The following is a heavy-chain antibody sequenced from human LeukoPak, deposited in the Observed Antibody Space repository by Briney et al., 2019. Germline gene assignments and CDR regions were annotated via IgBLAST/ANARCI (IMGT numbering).Heavy chain of an antibody. V-gene: IGHV4-39*01. D-gene: IGHD1-14*01. CDR3: ARLPDYYFDY. CDR2: IYYSGST. J-gene: IGHJ4*02. CDR1: GGSISSSSYY. Sequence: SETLSPTCTVSGGSISSSSYYWGWIRQPPGKGLEWIGSIYYSGSTYYNPSLKSRVTISVDTSKNQFSLKLSSVTAADTAVYYCARLPDYYFDYWGQGTLVTVSS.